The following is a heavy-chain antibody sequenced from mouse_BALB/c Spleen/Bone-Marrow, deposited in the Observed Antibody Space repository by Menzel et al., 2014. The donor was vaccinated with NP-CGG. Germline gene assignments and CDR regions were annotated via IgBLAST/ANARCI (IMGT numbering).Heavy chain of an antibody. J-gene: IGHJ1*01. V-gene: IGHV3-6*02. D-gene: IGHD1-1*01. Sequence: EVKLVESGPGLVKPSQSLSLTCSVTGYSITSDHYWNWIRQFPGNKLEWMAYIRYDGSNNYNPSLKNRISITRDTSKNQFFLKLNSVTSEDTATYYCARLRGSNYGYFDVWGAGTTVTVSS. CDR3: ARLRGSNYGYFDV. CDR1: GYSITSDHY. CDR2: IRYDGSN.